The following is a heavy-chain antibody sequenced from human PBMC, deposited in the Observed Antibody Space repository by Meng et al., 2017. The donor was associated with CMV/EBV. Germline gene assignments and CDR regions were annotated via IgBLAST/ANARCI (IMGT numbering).Heavy chain of an antibody. J-gene: IGHJ6*02. CDR2: IVVGSGNT. D-gene: IGHD3-3*01. CDR3: AADWHDYDFWSGSNYGMDV. CDR1: VFTFTSSA. V-gene: IGHV1-58*01. Sequence: SVKVSCKASVFTFTSSAVQWVRQARGQRLAWIGWIVVGSGNTNYAQKFQERVTITRDMSTSTAYMELSSLSSEDTAVYYCAADWHDYDFWSGSNYGMDVWGQGTTVTVSS.